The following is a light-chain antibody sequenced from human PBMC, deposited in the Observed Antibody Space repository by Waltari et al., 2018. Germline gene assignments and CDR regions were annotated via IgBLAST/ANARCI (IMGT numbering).Light chain of an antibody. CDR1: QSVSNNF. CDR3: QQFHTSPRT. CDR2: SAS. J-gene: IGKJ4*01. V-gene: IGKV3-20*01. Sequence: EIVLTQSPGTLSLSPGDRATLSCRASQSVSNNFLAWYQQRPGQTPRLLIYSASSRANGIPGRFSGSGSGTDFTLTITRLEPEDAAVYYCQQFHTSPRTFGGGTKVEVK.